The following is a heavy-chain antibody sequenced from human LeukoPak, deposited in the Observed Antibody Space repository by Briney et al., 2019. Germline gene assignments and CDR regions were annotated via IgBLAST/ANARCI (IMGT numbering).Heavy chain of an antibody. Sequence: PGGSLRLSCAASGFSFRSYGMHWVRQAPGKGLEWVAFIRYDGSQKFYADSVKGRFTISRDNSKNTLYVQVNSLRAEDTAVYYCAKDGDDYYGSGSHVDYWGQRTLVTVSS. CDR2: IRYDGSQK. D-gene: IGHD3-10*01. V-gene: IGHV3-30*02. CDR1: GFSFRSYG. J-gene: IGHJ4*02. CDR3: AKDGDDYYGSGSHVDY.